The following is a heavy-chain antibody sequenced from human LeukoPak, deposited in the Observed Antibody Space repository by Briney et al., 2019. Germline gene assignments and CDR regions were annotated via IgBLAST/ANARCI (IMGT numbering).Heavy chain of an antibody. Sequence: GGSLRLSCAASGFTFSSYGMHWVRQAPGKGLEWVAVISYDGSNKYYADSVKGRFTISRDNSKNTLYLQMNSLRAEDTAVYYCAKGPAIVVVPAELDYWGQGTLVTVSS. J-gene: IGHJ4*02. V-gene: IGHV3-30*18. D-gene: IGHD2-2*01. CDR1: GFTFSSYG. CDR3: AKGPAIVVVPAELDY. CDR2: ISYDGSNK.